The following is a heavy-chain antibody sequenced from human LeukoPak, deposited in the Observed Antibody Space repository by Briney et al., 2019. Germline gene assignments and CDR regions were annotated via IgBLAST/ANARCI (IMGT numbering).Heavy chain of an antibody. D-gene: IGHD2-2*01. CDR2: ISGSGGSK. CDR3: AKTKNIVVVSAVGWFDP. CDR1: GFTFSSYV. V-gene: IGHV3-23*01. Sequence: GGSLRLSCAASGFTFSSYVMSWVRQAPGKGLEWVSAISGSGGSKYYADSVKGRFTISRDNSKNTLYLQMDSLRAEDTAVYYCAKTKNIVVVSAVGWFDPWGQGTLVTVSS. J-gene: IGHJ5*02.